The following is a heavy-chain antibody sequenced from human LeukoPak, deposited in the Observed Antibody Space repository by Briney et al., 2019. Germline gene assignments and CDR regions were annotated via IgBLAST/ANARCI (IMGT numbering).Heavy chain of an antibody. V-gene: IGHV3-11*01. J-gene: IGHJ4*02. CDR1: GFTFSDFC. CDR2: ISSGGRSI. Sequence: GGSLRLSCAAAGFTFSDFCMSWIRQAPGKGLEWVSYISSGGRSIYYADSVKGRFTISRDDAKSSLYLQINSLRAEDTAVYYCARDRCERPTCPNKESPSEQSIWGQGTLATAPS. CDR3: ARDRCERPTCPNKESPSEQSI. D-gene: IGHD6-6*01.